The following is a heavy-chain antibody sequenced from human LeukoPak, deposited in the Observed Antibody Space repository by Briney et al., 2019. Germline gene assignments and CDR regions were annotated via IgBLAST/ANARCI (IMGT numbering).Heavy chain of an antibody. Sequence: ASVKVSCKASGYTFTGYYMHWVRQAPGQGLEWMGWINPNSGGTNYAQKFQGRVTMTRDTSISTAYMELSRLRSDDTAVYYCARVLTRRFLEWLLGYWGQGTLVTVSS. D-gene: IGHD3-3*01. CDR1: GYTFTGYY. CDR3: ARVLTRRFLEWLLGY. J-gene: IGHJ4*02. CDR2: INPNSGGT. V-gene: IGHV1-2*02.